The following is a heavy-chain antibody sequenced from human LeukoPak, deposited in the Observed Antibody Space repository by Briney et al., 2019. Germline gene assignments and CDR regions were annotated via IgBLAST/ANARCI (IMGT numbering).Heavy chain of an antibody. CDR1: GFIFRNYG. D-gene: IGHD4-17*01. J-gene: IGHJ4*02. Sequence: GGSLRLSCAGSGFIFRNYGMHWVRQAPGKGLEWLSYISRTGNTIYYRDSVKGRFTISRDNANNLLHLQMDNLRAEDTAVYYCARDLGSSTVTTAFDYWGQGTLVTVSS. CDR2: ISRTGNTI. V-gene: IGHV3-48*04. CDR3: ARDLGSSTVTTAFDY.